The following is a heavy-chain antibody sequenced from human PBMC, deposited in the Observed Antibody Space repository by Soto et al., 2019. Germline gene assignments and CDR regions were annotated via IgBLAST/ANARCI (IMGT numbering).Heavy chain of an antibody. D-gene: IGHD2-2*01. J-gene: IGHJ3*02. CDR2: IHHSGRT. Sequence: ASETLSLTCAVYGGSFSGYYWTWIRQTPGKGLEWIGEIHHSGRTNYNPSLKSRVSISADMSKTQFSLNLTSVTAADTAVYYCARGECSSNYCFTRWALDIWGQGTVVTVSS. CDR1: GGSFSGYY. V-gene: IGHV4-34*01. CDR3: ARGECSSNYCFTRWALDI.